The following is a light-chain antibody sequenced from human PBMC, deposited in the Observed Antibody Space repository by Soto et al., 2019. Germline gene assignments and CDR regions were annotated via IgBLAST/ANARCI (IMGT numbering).Light chain of an antibody. CDR2: EAS. CDR3: LQQNNYPRT. J-gene: IGKJ2*01. CDR1: QNINSW. Sequence: TQSPATLSSFPGDRVTLSCRASQNINSWLAWYQQKPGKAPKLLIYEASSLEKGVPARFSGSGSGTEFTLTISSLQPEDFATYYCLQQNNYPRTFGQGTKVDIK. V-gene: IGKV1-5*03.